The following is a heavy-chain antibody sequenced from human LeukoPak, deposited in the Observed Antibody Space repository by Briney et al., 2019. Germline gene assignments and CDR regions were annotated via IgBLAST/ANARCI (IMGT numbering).Heavy chain of an antibody. CDR3: ARGEDYGTNSFDY. CDR2: ITTSGRTI. CDR1: GFPFSSYE. D-gene: IGHD4-17*01. V-gene: IGHV3-48*03. J-gene: IGHJ4*02. Sequence: GSLELSCAASGFPFSSYEMNWVRQAPGKGLEWASYITTSGRTIYYADSVKGRFTISRDNAKNSLYLQMNSLRAEDTAVYYCARGEDYGTNSFDYWGQGTLVTVSS.